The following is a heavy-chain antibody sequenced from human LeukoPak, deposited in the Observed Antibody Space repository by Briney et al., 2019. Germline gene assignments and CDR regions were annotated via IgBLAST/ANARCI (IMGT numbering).Heavy chain of an antibody. J-gene: IGHJ4*02. CDR3: ARGFGPEERFGELFDY. Sequence: GGSLRLSCAASGFTFSFYSVNWVRQAPGKGLEWVSVIYSGGSTYYADSVKGRFTISRDNSKNTLYLQMNSLRAEDTAVYYCARGFGPEERFGELFDYWGQGTLVTVSS. CDR2: IYSGGST. V-gene: IGHV3-66*01. CDR1: GFTFSFYS. D-gene: IGHD3-10*01.